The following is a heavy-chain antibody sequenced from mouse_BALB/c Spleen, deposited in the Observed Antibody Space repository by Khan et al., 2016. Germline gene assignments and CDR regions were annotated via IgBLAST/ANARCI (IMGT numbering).Heavy chain of an antibody. D-gene: IGHD2-14*01. CDR2: IDPPNDNP. Sequence: VRLQQSGAELVKPGASVKLSCTASGFSIQDTYIHWVRQRPEQGLDWIGRIDPPNDNPKYDPKFQGKATITADTSSNTAYLQLSSLTYEDTAVYYCARMYDGDYWGQGTTLTVSS. J-gene: IGHJ2*01. CDR1: GFSIQDTY. V-gene: IGHV14-3*02. CDR3: ARMYDGDY.